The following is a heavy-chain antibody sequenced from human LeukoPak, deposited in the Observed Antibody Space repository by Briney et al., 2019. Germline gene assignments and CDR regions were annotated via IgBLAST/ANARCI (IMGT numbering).Heavy chain of an antibody. D-gene: IGHD1-26*01. CDR2: IYYTGSN. Sequence: PSETLSLTCIVSGGSISSYYWSWIRQPPGKGLEWIGYIYYTGSNNYNPSLKSRVTISVDTSKNQLSLKLRSVTAADTAVYYCARQDSGTYLNPLDIWGQGTVVTVSS. J-gene: IGHJ3*02. V-gene: IGHV4-59*08. CDR3: ARQDSGTYLNPLDI. CDR1: GGSISSYY.